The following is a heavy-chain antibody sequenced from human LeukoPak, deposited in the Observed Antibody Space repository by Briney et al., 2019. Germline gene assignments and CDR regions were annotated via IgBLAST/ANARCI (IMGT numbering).Heavy chain of an antibody. CDR2: IYTSGST. J-gene: IGHJ5*02. D-gene: IGHD6-13*01. CDR1: GVSITSYY. Sequence: SETLSLTCTVSGVSITSYYWSWIRQPAGKGLEWIGRIYTSGSTNYNPSLKSRVTMSVDTSKNQFSLKLSSVTAADTALYYCARGGYIYSSSGDWFDPWGQGTLVTVSS. CDR3: ARGGYIYSSSGDWFDP. V-gene: IGHV4-4*07.